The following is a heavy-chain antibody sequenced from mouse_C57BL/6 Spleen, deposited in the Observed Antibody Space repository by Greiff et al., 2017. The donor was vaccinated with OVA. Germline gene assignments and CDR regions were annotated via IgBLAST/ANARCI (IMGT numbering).Heavy chain of an antibody. V-gene: IGHV1-64*01. CDR3: ARDDGYYGDDY. CDR2: IHPNSGST. Sequence: VKLMESGAELVKPGASVKLSCKASGYTFTSYWMHWVKQRPGQGLEWIGMIHPNSGSTNYNEKFKSKATLTVDKSSSTAYMQLSSLTSEDSAVYYCARDDGYYGDDYWGHGTTLTVSS. J-gene: IGHJ2*01. D-gene: IGHD2-3*01. CDR1: GYTFTSYW.